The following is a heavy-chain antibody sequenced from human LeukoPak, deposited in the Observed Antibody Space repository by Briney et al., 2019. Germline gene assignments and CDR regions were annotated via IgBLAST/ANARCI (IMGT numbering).Heavy chain of an antibody. Sequence: SVKVSCKASGGTFSSYAISWVRQAPGQGLEWMGRIIPILGIANYAQKFQGRVTITADKSTSTAYMELSSLRSEDTAVYYCARRRNYYDSSGYYYDYWGQGTLVTVSS. CDR2: IIPILGIA. CDR1: GGTFSSYA. D-gene: IGHD3-22*01. J-gene: IGHJ4*02. CDR3: ARRRNYYDSSGYYYDY. V-gene: IGHV1-69*04.